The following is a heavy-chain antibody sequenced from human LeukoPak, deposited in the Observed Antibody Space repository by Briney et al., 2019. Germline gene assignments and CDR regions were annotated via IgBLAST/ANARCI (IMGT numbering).Heavy chain of an antibody. CDR3: ATVRGGSGYYDAVS. V-gene: IGHV1-24*01. CDR1: GYTLTELS. Sequence: ASVNVSCKVSGYTLTELSMHWVRQAPGKGLEWMGGFDPEDGETIYAQKFQGRVTMTEDTSTDTAYMELSSLRSEDTAVYYCATVRGGSGYYDAVSWGQGTLVTVSS. CDR2: FDPEDGET. D-gene: IGHD3-22*01. J-gene: IGHJ4*02.